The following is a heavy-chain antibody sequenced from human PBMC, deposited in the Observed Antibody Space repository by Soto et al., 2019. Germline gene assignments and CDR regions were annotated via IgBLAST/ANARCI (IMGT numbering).Heavy chain of an antibody. CDR3: ARHDGFSSGWIFDY. CDR1: GGSISSSSYY. CDR2: IYYSGST. J-gene: IGHJ4*01. V-gene: IGHV4-39*01. D-gene: IGHD6-19*01. Sequence: PSETLSLTCTVSGGSISSSSYYRGWIRQPPGKGLEWIGSIYYSGSTYYNPSLKSRVTVSADTSKDQLSLKLTSVTAADTAVYYCARHDGFSSGWIFDYWGHGTLVTVSS.